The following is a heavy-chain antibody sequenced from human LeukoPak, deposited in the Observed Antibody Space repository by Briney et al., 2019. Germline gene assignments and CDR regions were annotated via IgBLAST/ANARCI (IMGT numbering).Heavy chain of an antibody. CDR1: GGSISSSY. D-gene: IGHD6-13*01. V-gene: IGHV4-4*07. CDR2: IYTSGST. CDR3: ARYTSSSWSFDY. Sequence: PSETLSLTCSVSGGSISSSYWSWIRQPAGKGLEWIGRIYTSGSTNYNPSLKSRVTMSVDTSKNQFSLRLSSVTAADTAVYYCARYTSSSWSFDYWGQGTLVTVSS. J-gene: IGHJ4*02.